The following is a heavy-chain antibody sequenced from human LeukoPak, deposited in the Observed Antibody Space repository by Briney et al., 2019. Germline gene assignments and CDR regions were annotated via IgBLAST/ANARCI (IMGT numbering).Heavy chain of an antibody. D-gene: IGHD6-6*01. CDR2: ISSSNSYI. CDR3: ARDWGIAARQGPFDY. J-gene: IGHJ4*02. V-gene: IGHV3-21*01. CDR1: GFTFSSYT. Sequence: GGSLRLSCAASGFTFSSYTMNWVRQAPGKGLEWVSSISSSNSYIYYADSVKGRFTISRDNSKNTLYLQMNSLRAEDTAVYYCARDWGIAARQGPFDYWGQGTLVTVSS.